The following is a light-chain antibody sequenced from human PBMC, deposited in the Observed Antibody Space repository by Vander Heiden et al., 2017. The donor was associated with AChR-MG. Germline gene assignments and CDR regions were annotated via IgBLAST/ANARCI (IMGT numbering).Light chain of an antibody. CDR3: QQRSNLPYT. V-gene: IGKV3-11*01. CDR1: QSVSSY. Sequence: EIVLTPSPGTLSLSPGERATLSCRASQSVSSYLAWYQQKPGQAPRLLIYDASNGATGIPARFSGSGSGTDFTLTISSLEPEDFAVYYCQQRSNLPYTFGQGTKLEIK. CDR2: DAS. J-gene: IGKJ2*01.